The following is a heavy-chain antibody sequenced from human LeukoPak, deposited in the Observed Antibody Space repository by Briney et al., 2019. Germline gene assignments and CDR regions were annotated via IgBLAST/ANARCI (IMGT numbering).Heavy chain of an antibody. CDR2: IGPYNGNT. Sequence: GASVKVSCKASGYTFTTYGISWGRQAPGQGLGWMGWIGPYNGNTNSAQKVQGRVTMTTDTSTSTAYMELRSLRSDDTAVYYCARGHIGVPFDYWGQGTLVTVSS. J-gene: IGHJ4*02. V-gene: IGHV1-18*01. D-gene: IGHD3-10*01. CDR1: GYTFTTYG. CDR3: ARGHIGVPFDY.